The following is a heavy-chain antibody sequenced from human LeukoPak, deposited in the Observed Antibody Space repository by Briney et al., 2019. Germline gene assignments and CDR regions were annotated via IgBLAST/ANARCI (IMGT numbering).Heavy chain of an antibody. J-gene: IGHJ3*02. Sequence: PSGTLSLTCAVSGGSISSSNWWSWVRQPPVKGLEWIGEICHSGSTNYNPSLKSRVTISVDKSKNQFSLKLSSVTAADTAVYYCVRVAVYDSSGYPSVDIWGQGTMVTVSS. CDR2: ICHSGST. CDR3: VRVAVYDSSGYPSVDI. D-gene: IGHD3-22*01. V-gene: IGHV4-4*02. CDR1: GGSISSSNW.